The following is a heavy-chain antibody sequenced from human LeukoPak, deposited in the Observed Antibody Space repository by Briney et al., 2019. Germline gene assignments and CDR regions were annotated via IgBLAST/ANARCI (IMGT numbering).Heavy chain of an antibody. CDR2: FDPEDGET. CDR3: TTDRQQLVPEYFQH. V-gene: IGHV1-24*01. J-gene: IGHJ1*01. CDR1: GYTLTELS. D-gene: IGHD6-13*01. Sequence: ASVKVSCKVSGYTLTELSMHWVRQAPGKGLEWMEGFDPEDGETIYAQKLKGRVTITEDTSTDTAYMELSSLRSEDTAVYYCTTDRQQLVPEYFQHWGQGTLVTVSS.